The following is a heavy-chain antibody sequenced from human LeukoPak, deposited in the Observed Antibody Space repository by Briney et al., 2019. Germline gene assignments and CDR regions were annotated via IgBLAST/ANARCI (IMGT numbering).Heavy chain of an antibody. J-gene: IGHJ5*02. Sequence: PGGSLRLSCAVSGFTVSSNYMSWVRQAPGKGLEWVSSISSSSSYIYYADSVKGRFTISRDNAKNSLYLQMNSLRAEDTAVYYCARTNKYYDILTGWYNWFDPWGQGTLVTVSS. V-gene: IGHV3-21*01. CDR3: ARTNKYYDILTGWYNWFDP. CDR1: GFTVSSNY. CDR2: ISSSSSYI. D-gene: IGHD3-9*01.